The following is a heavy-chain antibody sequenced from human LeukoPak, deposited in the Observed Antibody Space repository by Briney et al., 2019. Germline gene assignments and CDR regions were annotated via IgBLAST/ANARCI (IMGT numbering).Heavy chain of an antibody. CDR3: AKPNDRSGYYYVDYFDY. D-gene: IGHD3-22*01. V-gene: IGHV3-23*01. J-gene: IGHJ4*02. CDR1: GFTFSSYA. Sequence: GGSLRLSCAASGFTFSSYAMSWVRQAPGKGLEWVSAISGSGGSTYYADSVKGRFTISRDNSKNTLYLQMNSLRAEDTAVYYCAKPNDRSGYYYVDYFDYWGQGTLVTVSS. CDR2: ISGSGGST.